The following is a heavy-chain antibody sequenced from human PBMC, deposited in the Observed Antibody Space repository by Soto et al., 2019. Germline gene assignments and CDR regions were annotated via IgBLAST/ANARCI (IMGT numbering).Heavy chain of an antibody. CDR3: ARGVENIVVVLDVFGYYGMDV. CDR1: GYSFTSCA. CDR2: INAGNGNT. D-gene: IGHD2-2*01. Sequence: AASVKVSCKASGYSFTSCAIYWVRQAPGQSLEWMGGINAGNGNTKYSQKLQGRVTFTGDTSASTAHMELSSLRSEDTAVYFCARGVENIVVVLDVFGYYGMDVWG. V-gene: IGHV1-3*01. J-gene: IGHJ6*04.